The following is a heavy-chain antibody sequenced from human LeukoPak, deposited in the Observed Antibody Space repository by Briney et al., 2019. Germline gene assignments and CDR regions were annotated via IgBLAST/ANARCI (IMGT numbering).Heavy chain of an antibody. Sequence: GGSLRLSCAASGFTFSSYAMSWVRQPPGRGLECVSAISGSFGSTYYADSVKGRFTISRDNPKNTLYLHMSSLRAEDTAVYYCAKNSGYGDKFPFDYWGKRALGTVSS. D-gene: IGHD5-12*01. V-gene: IGHV3-23*01. CDR2: ISGSFGST. CDR3: AKNSGYGDKFPFDY. CDR1: GFTFSSYA. J-gene: IGHJ4*02.